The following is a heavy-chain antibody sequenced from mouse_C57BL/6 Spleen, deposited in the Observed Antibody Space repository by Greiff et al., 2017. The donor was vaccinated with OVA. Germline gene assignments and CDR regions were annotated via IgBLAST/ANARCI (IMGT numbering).Heavy chain of an antibody. J-gene: IGHJ4*01. CDR2: INPNYGTT. CDR3: ASSNYYGSSLYYAMDY. CDR1: GYSFTDYN. V-gene: IGHV1-39*01. D-gene: IGHD1-1*01. Sequence: VQLKESGPELVKPGASVKISCKASGYSFTDYNMNWVKQSNGKSLEWIGVINPNYGTTSYNQKFKGKATLTVDQSSSTAYMQLNSLTSEDSAVYYCASSNYYGSSLYYAMDYWGQGTSVTVSS.